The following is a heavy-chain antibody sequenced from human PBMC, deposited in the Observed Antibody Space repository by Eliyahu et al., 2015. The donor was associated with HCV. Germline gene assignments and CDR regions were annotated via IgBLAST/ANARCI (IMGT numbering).Heavy chain of an antibody. CDR1: GFTLSXYA. V-gene: IGHV3-30-3*01. CDR2: ISYDGSNQ. J-gene: IGHJ6*02. CDR3: ARSVVMDV. Sequence: QVQLVXSGGGVVQPXRSLRLXCAASGFTLSXYAMHWVRQAPGKGLEWVAVISYDGSNQYYADSVKGRFTFSRDNSKNTLYLQMNSLRIEDTAVYYCARSVVMDVWGQGTTVTVSS.